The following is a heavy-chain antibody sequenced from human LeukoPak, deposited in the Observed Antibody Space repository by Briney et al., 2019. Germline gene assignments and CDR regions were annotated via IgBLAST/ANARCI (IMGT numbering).Heavy chain of an antibody. D-gene: IGHD3-16*02. J-gene: IGHJ4*02. CDR1: GFTFSSYE. V-gene: IGHV3-48*03. CDR3: ARGMGYDYVWGSYRYTPFDY. Sequence: PGGSLRLSCAASGFTFSSYEMNWVRQAPGKGLEWVSYISSSGSTIYYADSVKGRFTISRDNAKNSLYRQMNSLRAEDTAVYYCARGMGYDYVWGSYRYTPFDYWGQGTLVTVSS. CDR2: ISSSGSTI.